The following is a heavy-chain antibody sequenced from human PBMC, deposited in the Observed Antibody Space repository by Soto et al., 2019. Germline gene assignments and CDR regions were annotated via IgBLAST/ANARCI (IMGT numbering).Heavy chain of an antibody. Sequence: GESLKISCAASGFTFRNFAMSWFRQPPGKGLEWVSGISGSGDSTYYADSVKGRFTVSRDNSQNRLYLQMNSLRAEDTAVYYCVKRPHYYDSSGCYWGEGALVTVSS. D-gene: IGHD3-22*01. CDR1: GFTFRNFA. CDR3: VKRPHYYDSSGCY. CDR2: ISGSGDST. V-gene: IGHV3-23*01. J-gene: IGHJ4*02.